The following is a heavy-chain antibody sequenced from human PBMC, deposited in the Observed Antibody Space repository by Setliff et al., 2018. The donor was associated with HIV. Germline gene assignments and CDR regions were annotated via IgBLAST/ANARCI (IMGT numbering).Heavy chain of an antibody. J-gene: IGHJ4*02. CDR1: GGSISSHY. V-gene: IGHV4-59*11. CDR3: ARDNVLWLGILNYFDR. CDR2: IYYTGST. Sequence: LSLTCTVSGGSISSHYWSWIRQPPGKGLEWIGNIYYTGSTNYNPSLKSRVTISVDTSKNQFSLKLSSVTAADTAVYYCARDNVLWLGILNYFDRWGQGTLVTVSS. D-gene: IGHD3-10*01.